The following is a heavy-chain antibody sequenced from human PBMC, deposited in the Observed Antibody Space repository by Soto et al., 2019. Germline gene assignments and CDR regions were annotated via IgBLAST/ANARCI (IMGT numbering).Heavy chain of an antibody. CDR2: IYASGST. J-gene: IGHJ4*02. Sequence: SETLSLTCSVSGGSISPYYWSWIRQPAGRGLEWIGRIYASGSTNYNPSLKSRVTMSVATSKNQFSLKLTSVTAADTATYYCARGGMVIIPTATAFDYWGQGTLVTVSS. D-gene: IGHD1-1*01. CDR1: GGSISPYY. V-gene: IGHV4-4*07. CDR3: ARGGMVIIPTATAFDY.